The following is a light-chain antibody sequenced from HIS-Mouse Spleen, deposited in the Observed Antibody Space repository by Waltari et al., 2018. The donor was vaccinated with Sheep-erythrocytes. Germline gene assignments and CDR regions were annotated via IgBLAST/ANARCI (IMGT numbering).Light chain of an antibody. CDR1: RSDVRGYTH. V-gene: IGLV2-8*01. CDR3: SSYAGSNFWV. Sequence: QSALTQPPSASGSPGQSVTISCTGTRSDVRGYTHVSWYQPHPGKAPKLMIDEVSKRPSVVPDRFSGSKSGNTASLTVSGLQAEDEADYYCSSYAGSNFWVFGGGTKLTVL. CDR2: EVS. J-gene: IGLJ3*02.